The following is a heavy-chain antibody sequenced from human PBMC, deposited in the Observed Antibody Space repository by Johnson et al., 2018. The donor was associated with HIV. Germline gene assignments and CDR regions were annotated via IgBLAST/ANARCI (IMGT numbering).Heavy chain of an antibody. CDR2: IKQDGSKK. CDR1: GFTFTNYW. D-gene: IGHD5/OR15-5a*01. V-gene: IGHV3-7*01. J-gene: IGHJ3*01. Sequence: VQLLESGGDLVQPGGSLRLSCAASGFTFTNYWMSWVRQAPGKGLEWVANIKQDGSKKYYVGSVRGRFTISRDNANNSLILQMNSLRVEDTAVYYCARPYDAYVYGAFDVWGPGTMVIVSS. CDR3: ARPYDAYVYGAFDV.